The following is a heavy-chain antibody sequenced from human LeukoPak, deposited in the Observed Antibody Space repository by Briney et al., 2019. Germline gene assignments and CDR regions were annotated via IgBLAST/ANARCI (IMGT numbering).Heavy chain of an antibody. D-gene: IGHD3-22*01. CDR2: INPNSGGT. CDR3: ARGLNYDWAFDI. Sequence: GASVKVSCKASGYTFTGYYMHWVRQAPGQGLEWMGWINPNSGGTNYEQKFQGRVTMTRDTSISTAYMELSSLRSEDTAVYYCARGLNYDWAFDIWGQGTMVTVSS. CDR1: GYTFTGYY. J-gene: IGHJ3*02. V-gene: IGHV1-2*02.